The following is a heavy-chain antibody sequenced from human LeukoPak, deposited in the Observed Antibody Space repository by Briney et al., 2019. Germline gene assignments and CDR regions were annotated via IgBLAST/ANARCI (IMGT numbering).Heavy chain of an antibody. CDR1: GYTFTAYY. Sequence: ASEKVSCKASGYTFTAYYMHWVRQAPGQGLEWMGWINPNSGGTNYAQNFRGRVTMTRDTSISTAYMELSSLRSEDTAVYYCARVRDSSGYYTGAFDIWGRGTMVTVSS. CDR2: INPNSGGT. CDR3: ARVRDSSGYYTGAFDI. J-gene: IGHJ3*02. V-gene: IGHV1-2*02. D-gene: IGHD3-22*01.